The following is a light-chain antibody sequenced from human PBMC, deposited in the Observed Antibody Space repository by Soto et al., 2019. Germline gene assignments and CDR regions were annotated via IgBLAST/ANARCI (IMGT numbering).Light chain of an antibody. CDR2: GAS. Sequence: EIVLTQSPGTLSLSPGERATLSCRASQSVSSSLAWYQQKPGQAPSLLIYGASSRATGISDRFSGSGSGTDFTLTISSLQPDDFATYFCQQYQTYSTFGQGTRLEIK. CDR1: QSVSSS. V-gene: IGKV3-20*01. CDR3: QQYQTYST. J-gene: IGKJ5*01.